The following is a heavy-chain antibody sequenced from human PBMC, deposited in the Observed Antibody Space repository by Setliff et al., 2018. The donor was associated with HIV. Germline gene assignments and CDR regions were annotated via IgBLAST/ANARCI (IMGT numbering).Heavy chain of an antibody. CDR1: GYTFINYH. J-gene: IGHJ6*03. Sequence: ASVKVSCKASGYTFINYHITWVRQAPGQGLEWVGSISASTVNTNYTQGRVTMTTDISTNTAYMELRSLRSADTAVYYCARVPVSSYYYYMDVWGKGTTVTVSS. D-gene: IGHD3-10*01. CDR2: ISASTVNT. CDR3: ARVPVSSYYYYMDV. V-gene: IGHV1-18*01.